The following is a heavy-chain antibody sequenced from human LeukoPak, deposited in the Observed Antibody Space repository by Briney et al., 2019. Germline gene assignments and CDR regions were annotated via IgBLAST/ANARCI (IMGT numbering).Heavy chain of an antibody. CDR1: GGTFSSYA. J-gene: IGHJ4*02. Sequence: GASLKVSCKASGGTFSSYAISWVRQAPGQGLEWMGRIIPIFGTANYAQKFQGRVTITTDESTSTAYMELSSLRSEDTAVYYCARPTYSSGYHSLFDYWGQGTLVTVSS. CDR2: IIPIFGTA. V-gene: IGHV1-69*05. CDR3: ARPTYSSGYHSLFDY. D-gene: IGHD3-22*01.